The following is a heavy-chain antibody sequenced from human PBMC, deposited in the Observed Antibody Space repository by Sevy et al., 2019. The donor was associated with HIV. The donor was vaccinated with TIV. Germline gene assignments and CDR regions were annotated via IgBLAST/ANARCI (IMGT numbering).Heavy chain of an antibody. Sequence: GRSLRLSCAASGFTFSSYGMHWVRQAPGKGLEWVAVISYDGSNKYYADSVKGRFTISRDNSKNTLYLQMNSLRAEDTAVYYCAKARWSIAVAGWYYFDYWGQGTLVTVSS. CDR3: AKARWSIAVAGWYYFDY. CDR2: ISYDGSNK. CDR1: GFTFSSYG. V-gene: IGHV3-30*18. J-gene: IGHJ4*02. D-gene: IGHD6-19*01.